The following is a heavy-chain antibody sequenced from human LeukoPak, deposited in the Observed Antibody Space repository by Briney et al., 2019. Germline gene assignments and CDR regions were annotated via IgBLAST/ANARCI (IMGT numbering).Heavy chain of an antibody. J-gene: IGHJ4*02. V-gene: IGHV4-59*08. Sequence: KPSETLSLTCTVSGGSISSYYWSWIRQPPGKGLEWIGYIYYSGSTNYNPSLRSRVTISVDPSKNQFSLKLSSVTAADTAVYYCARGGNYGDCDGYFDYWGQGTLVTVSS. CDR2: IYYSGST. CDR1: GGSISSYY. D-gene: IGHD4-17*01. CDR3: ARGGNYGDCDGYFDY.